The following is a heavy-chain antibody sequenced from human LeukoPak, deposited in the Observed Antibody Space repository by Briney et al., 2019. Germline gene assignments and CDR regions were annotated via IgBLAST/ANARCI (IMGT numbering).Heavy chain of an antibody. CDR2: INHSGST. D-gene: IGHD2-2*01. J-gene: IGHJ4*02. CDR3: ARGGDIVVVPAALSYYFDY. Sequence: SETLSLTCAVYGGSFSGYYWSWIRQPPGKGLEWIGEINHSGSTNYNPSLKSRVTISVDTSKNQFSLKLSSVTAADTAVYYCARGGDIVVVPAALSYYFDYWGQGTLVTVSS. CDR1: GGSFSGYY. V-gene: IGHV4-34*01.